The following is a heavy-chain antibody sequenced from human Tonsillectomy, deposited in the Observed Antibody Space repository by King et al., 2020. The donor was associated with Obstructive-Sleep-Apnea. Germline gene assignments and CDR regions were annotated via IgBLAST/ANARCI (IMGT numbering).Heavy chain of an antibody. V-gene: IGHV5-51*01. CDR2: IDPGYSDT. CDR3: ARRWGSYDNEYYYFYGMDV. CDR1: GYTFSSYW. Sequence: VQLVESGAEVKKPGESLRISCKGSGYTFSSYWIGWVRQKPGKGLEWMGIIDPGYSDTLSSPSFQGQFTISADRSISTAYLQWSSLKASDTAVYYCARRWGSYDNEYYYFYGMDVWGQGTTVTVSS. D-gene: IGHD3-10*01. J-gene: IGHJ6*02.